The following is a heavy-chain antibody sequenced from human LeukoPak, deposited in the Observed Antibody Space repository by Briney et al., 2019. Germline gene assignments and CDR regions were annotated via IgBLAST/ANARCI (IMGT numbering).Heavy chain of an antibody. V-gene: IGHV4-59*01. CDR2: IYYSGST. CDR1: GGSISSYY. D-gene: IGHD7-27*01. J-gene: IGHJ4*02. Sequence: SETLSLTCTVSGGSISSYYWSWIRQPPGKGLEWIGYIYYSGSTNYNPSLKSRVTISVDTSKNQFSLKLSSVTAADTAVYYCARDSPLGYWGQGTLVTVSS. CDR3: ARDSPLGY.